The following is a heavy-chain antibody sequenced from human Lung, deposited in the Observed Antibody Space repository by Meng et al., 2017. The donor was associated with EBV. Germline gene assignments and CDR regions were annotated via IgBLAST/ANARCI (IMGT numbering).Heavy chain of an antibody. D-gene: IGHD5-18*01. Sequence: QLEPQASGQGLVTPSQTLSLTCAVSGGSISVGGYSWSWIRQPPGKGLEWIGYIYHSGSTYYNPSLKSRVTISVDRSKNQFSLKLSSVTAADTAVYYCARGVSDTAMVPYYFDYWGQGTLVTVSS. V-gene: IGHV4-30-2*01. CDR3: ARGVSDTAMVPYYFDY. J-gene: IGHJ4*02. CDR1: GGSISVGGYS. CDR2: IYHSGST.